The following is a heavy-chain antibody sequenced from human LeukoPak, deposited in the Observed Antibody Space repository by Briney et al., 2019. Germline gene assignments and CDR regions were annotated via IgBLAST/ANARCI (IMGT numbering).Heavy chain of an antibody. V-gene: IGHV1-46*01. Sequence: ASVKVSWKASGYTFTSYYMHWVRQAPGQGLEWMGVINPSGGNTNYAQKFQGRVTMTRDTSTSTVYMELSSLISEDTAVYYCARDRDWGRLDAFDIWGQGTMVTVSS. CDR2: INPSGGNT. D-gene: IGHD2-21*02. J-gene: IGHJ3*02. CDR1: GYTFTSYY. CDR3: ARDRDWGRLDAFDI.